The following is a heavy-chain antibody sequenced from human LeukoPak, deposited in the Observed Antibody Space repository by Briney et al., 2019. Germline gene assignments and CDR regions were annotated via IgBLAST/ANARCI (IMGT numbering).Heavy chain of an antibody. Sequence: GGSLRLSCAASGFTFSSYAMSWVRQAPGKGLEWVSAISGSGGSTYYADSVKGRFTISRDNSKNTLYLHMNSLRAEDTAVYYCVNDYGDDQDAFDIWGQGTMVTVSS. J-gene: IGHJ3*02. CDR2: ISGSGGST. CDR1: GFTFSSYA. CDR3: VNDYGDDQDAFDI. V-gene: IGHV3-23*01. D-gene: IGHD4-17*01.